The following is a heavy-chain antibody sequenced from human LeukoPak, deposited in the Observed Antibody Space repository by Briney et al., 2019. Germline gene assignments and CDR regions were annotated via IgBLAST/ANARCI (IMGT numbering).Heavy chain of an antibody. CDR3: ARQRIAVAGYAIDY. J-gene: IGHJ4*02. CDR2: IYYSGST. Sequence: SETLSLTCTVSGGSISSSSYYWGWIRQPPGKGLEWIGSIYYSGSTNYNPSLKGRVTISVDTSKNQFSLKLSSVTAADTAVYYCARQRIAVAGYAIDYWGQGTLVTVSS. V-gene: IGHV4-39*01. D-gene: IGHD6-19*01. CDR1: GGSISSSSYY.